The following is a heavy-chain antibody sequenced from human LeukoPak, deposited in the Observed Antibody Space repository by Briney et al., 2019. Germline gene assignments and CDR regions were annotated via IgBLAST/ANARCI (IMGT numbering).Heavy chain of an antibody. CDR2: INPDSGGT. V-gene: IGHV1-2*02. J-gene: IGHJ5*02. Sequence: ASVKVSCTASGYTFTGYCMHWVRQAPGQGLEWMGWINPDSGGTNYEQKFQGRVIMTRDTSISTAYMELSRLRFDDTAVYYCARHMTTANNWFDPWGQGTLVTVSS. CDR3: ARHMTTANNWFDP. CDR1: GYTFTGYC. D-gene: IGHD4-17*01.